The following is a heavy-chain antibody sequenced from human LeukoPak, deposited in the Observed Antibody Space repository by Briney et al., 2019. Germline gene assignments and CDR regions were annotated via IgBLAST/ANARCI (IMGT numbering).Heavy chain of an antibody. CDR3: ARRFAPSRNDAFDI. CDR1: GGSINSSSYY. J-gene: IGHJ3*02. V-gene: IGHV4-39*01. D-gene: IGHD3-10*01. Sequence: SETLSLTCTVSGGSINSSSYYWGWSRPPPGKVVELIGTIYYSGSTYYNPSLKSRVTISVDTSKNQFSLKLSSVTASDTAVYYCARRFAPSRNDAFDIWGQGTMVTVSS. CDR2: IYYSGST.